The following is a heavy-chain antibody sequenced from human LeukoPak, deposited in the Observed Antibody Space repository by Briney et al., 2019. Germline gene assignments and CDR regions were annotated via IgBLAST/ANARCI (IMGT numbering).Heavy chain of an antibody. J-gene: IGHJ4*02. V-gene: IGHV4-39*01. CDR2: IYYGENT. D-gene: IGHD3-22*01. CDR1: GASVDNNTLY. Sequence: ASETLSLTCTVSGASVDNNTLYWGWIRQPPGKGLEWIGNIYYGENTYYNPSLKSRVTISIDTSKNQFYLKLSSLTAADTAVYYCARRDDSSGYHKIFDYWGPGTLVTVSS. CDR3: ARRDDSSGYHKIFDY.